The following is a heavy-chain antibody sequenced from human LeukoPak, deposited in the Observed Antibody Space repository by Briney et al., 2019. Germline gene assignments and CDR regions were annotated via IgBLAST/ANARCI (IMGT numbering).Heavy chain of an antibody. D-gene: IGHD6-19*01. CDR1: GGSISSSSHF. CDR3: ARGQVGRAGTFRIWAYFDH. V-gene: IGHV4-39*01. CDR2: INYSGST. J-gene: IGHJ4*02. Sequence: SETLSLTCTVSGGSISSSSHFWSWLRQPPGKGLEWIASINYSGSTYYNPSLKSRVTISVDTSKNQFSLKLSSVTAADTAVYYCARGQVGRAGTFRIWAYFDHWGQGTLVIVSS.